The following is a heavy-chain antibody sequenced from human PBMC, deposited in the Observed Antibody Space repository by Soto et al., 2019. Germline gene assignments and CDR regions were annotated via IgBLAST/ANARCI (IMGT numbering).Heavy chain of an antibody. V-gene: IGHV1-18*01. J-gene: IGHJ5*02. CDR1: GGTFSSYA. CDR3: ARMTYYYDSSGFYENWFDP. Sequence: ASVKVSCKASGGTFSSYAISWVRQAPGQGLEWMGWISTYNGNTNYAQKLQGRVTMTTDTSTSTTYMELRSLRSDDTAVYYCARMTYYYDSSGFYENWFDPWGQGTLVTVSS. CDR2: ISTYNGNT. D-gene: IGHD3-22*01.